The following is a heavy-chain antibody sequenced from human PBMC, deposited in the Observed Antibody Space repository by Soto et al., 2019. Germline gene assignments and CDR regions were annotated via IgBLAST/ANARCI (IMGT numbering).Heavy chain of an antibody. CDR1: GFIFKMYW. V-gene: IGHV3-74*01. Sequence: EVQLVESGGGLVPPGGSVRLSCAASGFIFKMYWMHWVRQSPGKGLVWISRIYNDGTYSDYADSVRGRFTISRDNVNDTLYLQRNKLKAEAWGLYYCKRGPRPISTGTGAYWGQGTKVTVSS. J-gene: IGHJ4*01. CDR3: KRGPRPISTGTGAY. CDR2: IYNDGTYS. D-gene: IGHD3-10*01.